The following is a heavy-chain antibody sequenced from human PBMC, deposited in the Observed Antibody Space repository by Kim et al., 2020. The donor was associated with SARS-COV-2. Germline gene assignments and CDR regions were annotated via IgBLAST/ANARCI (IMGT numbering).Heavy chain of an antibody. D-gene: IGHD3-3*01. J-gene: IGHJ6*02. CDR1: GGSISSGGYY. CDR3: ARAHRTIFGVVEYMDV. V-gene: IGHV4-31*03. CDR2: IYYSGST. Sequence: SETLSLTCTVSGGSISSGGYYWSWIRQHPGKGLEWIGYIYYSGSTYYNPSLKSRVTISVDTSKNQFSLKLSSVTAADTAVYYCARAHRTIFGVVEYMDVCGQGTTCTVSS.